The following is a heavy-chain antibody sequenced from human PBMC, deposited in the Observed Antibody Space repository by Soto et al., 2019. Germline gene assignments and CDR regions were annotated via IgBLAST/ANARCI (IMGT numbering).Heavy chain of an antibody. D-gene: IGHD5-18*01. CDR1: GFTVSSNY. J-gene: IGHJ4*02. CDR2: IYSGGSA. Sequence: PGGSLRLSCAASGFTVSSNYMSWVRQAPGKGLEWVSVIYSGGSAYYADSVKGRFTISRDNSKNTLYLQMNSLRAEDTAVYYCARYGYGYGGGEFYYWGLGALVPVSS. V-gene: IGHV3-66*01. CDR3: ARYGYGYGGGEFYY.